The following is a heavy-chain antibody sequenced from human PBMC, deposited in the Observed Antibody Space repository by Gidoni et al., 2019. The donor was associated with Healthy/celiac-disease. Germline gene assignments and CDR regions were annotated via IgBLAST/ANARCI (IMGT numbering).Heavy chain of an antibody. Sequence: VQLVQSGAEVKKPGESLKISCKGSGYSFTSYWIGWVRQMPGKGLEWMGIIYPGDSDTRYSPSFQGQVTISADKSISTAYLQWSSLKASDTAMYYCARHHWGSGWYSGIGANFDYWGQGTLVTVSS. CDR1: GYSFTSYW. D-gene: IGHD6-19*01. J-gene: IGHJ4*02. CDR3: ARHHWGSGWYSGIGANFDY. CDR2: IYPGDSDT. V-gene: IGHV5-51*01.